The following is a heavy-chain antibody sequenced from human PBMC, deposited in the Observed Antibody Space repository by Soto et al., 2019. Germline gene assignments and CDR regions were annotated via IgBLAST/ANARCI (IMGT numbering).Heavy chain of an antibody. J-gene: IGHJ4*02. CDR2: IKQDGSEK. V-gene: IGHV3-7*01. CDR3: ARDMVRGSYRYTTPDY. Sequence: EVQLVESGGGLVQPGGSLRLSCAASGFTFSSYWMSWVRQAPGKGLEWVANIKQDGSEKYYVDSVKGRFTISRDNAKNSLYLQMNSLRAEDTAVYYCARDMVRGSYRYTTPDYWGQGTLVTVSS. D-gene: IGHD3-16*02. CDR1: GFTFSSYW.